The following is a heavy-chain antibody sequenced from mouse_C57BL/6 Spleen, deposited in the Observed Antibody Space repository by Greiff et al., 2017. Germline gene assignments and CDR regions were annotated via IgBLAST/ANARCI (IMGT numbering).Heavy chain of an antibody. CDR2: IDPSDSYT. D-gene: IGHD4-1*01. CDR3: ARGLGNFDY. Sequence: VQLKHPGAELVKPGASVKLSCKASGYTFTSYWMQWVKQRPGQGLEWIGEIDPSDSYTNYNQKFKGKATLTVDTSSSTAYMQLSSLTSEDSAVYYCARGLGNFDYWGQGTTLTVSS. J-gene: IGHJ2*01. V-gene: IGHV1-50*01. CDR1: GYTFTSYW.